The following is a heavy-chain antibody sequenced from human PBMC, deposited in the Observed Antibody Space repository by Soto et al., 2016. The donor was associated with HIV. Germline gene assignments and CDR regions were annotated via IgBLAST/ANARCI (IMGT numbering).Heavy chain of an antibody. J-gene: IGHJ6*02. CDR1: GFTFSNAW. CDR2: IKSKIDGETT. V-gene: IGHV3-15*01. Sequence: EVQLVESGGGLVKPGESLRLSCVASGFTFSNAWMSWVRQAPGKGLEWVGRIKSKIDGETTDYAAPVKGRFTISRDDSKNTLYLQMNSLKTEDTAVYYCTTGTDRGLTYYYYYGMDVWGQGTSVTVSS. CDR3: TTGTDRGLTYYYYYGMDV. D-gene: IGHD2-21*02.